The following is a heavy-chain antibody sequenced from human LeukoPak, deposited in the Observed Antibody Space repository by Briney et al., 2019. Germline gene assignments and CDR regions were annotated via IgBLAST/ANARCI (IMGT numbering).Heavy chain of an antibody. CDR3: AREARRESSGWFVEY. V-gene: IGHV3-73*01. CDR2: IRSKANSYAT. Sequence: QPGGSLRLSCAASGFTFSGSAMHWVPQASGKGLGWVGRIRSKANSYATAYAASVKGRFTISRDDSKNTAYLQMISLRAEDTAVYYCAREARRESSGWFVEYWGQGTLVTVSS. J-gene: IGHJ4*02. CDR1: GFTFSGSA. D-gene: IGHD6-19*01.